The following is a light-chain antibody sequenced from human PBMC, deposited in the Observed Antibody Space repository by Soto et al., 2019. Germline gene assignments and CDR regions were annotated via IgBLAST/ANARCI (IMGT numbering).Light chain of an antibody. J-gene: IGKJ1*01. Sequence: IVLQKSPGTVSLSPEESATLSCRASQSVAANYLAWYQQKRGQAPRLLIYGASSRATGIPDRFSGSGSGTDFTLTISRLEPEDFAVYYCQEYGSSPRTVGQGSKVDIK. CDR3: QEYGSSPRT. CDR1: QSVAANY. V-gene: IGKV3-20*01. CDR2: GAS.